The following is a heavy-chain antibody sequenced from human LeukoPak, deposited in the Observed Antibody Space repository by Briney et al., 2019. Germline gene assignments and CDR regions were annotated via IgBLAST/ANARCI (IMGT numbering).Heavy chain of an antibody. CDR1: GDSISNYY. V-gene: IGHV4-4*07. D-gene: IGHD3-10*01. CDR3: ARVSLVRGAPDYYFDY. J-gene: IGHJ4*02. Sequence: SETLSLTCTVSGDSISNYYWSWIRQPAGKGLEWIGRIYTSGSTNYNPSLKSRVTMSVDTSKNQFSLKLSSVTAADTAVYYCARVSLVRGAPDYYFDYWGQGTLVTVSS. CDR2: IYTSGST.